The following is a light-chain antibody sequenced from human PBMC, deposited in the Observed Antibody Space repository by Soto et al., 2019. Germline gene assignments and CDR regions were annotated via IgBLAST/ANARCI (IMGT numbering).Light chain of an antibody. CDR3: SSYAGNSNLV. V-gene: IGLV2-8*01. CDR1: ISGVGGYNY. Sequence: QSVLTQPPSASGSPGQSVTISCTGTISGVGGYNYVTWYQQHPGKAPKLMVYEVNRRPSGVPDRFSGSKSANTASLTVSGLEAEDEADYYCSSYAGNSNLVFGGGTKVTVL. J-gene: IGLJ3*02. CDR2: EVN.